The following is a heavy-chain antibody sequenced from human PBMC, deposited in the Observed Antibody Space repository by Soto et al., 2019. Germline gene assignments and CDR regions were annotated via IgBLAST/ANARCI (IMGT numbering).Heavy chain of an antibody. Sequence: SQTLSLTCAISGDSVSSNSAAWNWIRQSPSRGLEWLGRTYYRSKWYNDYAVSVKSRITINPDTPKNQFSLQLNSVTPEDTAVYYCARDRGSGANYYYYGMDVWGQGTTVTVSS. CDR3: ARDRGSGANYYYYGMDV. D-gene: IGHD3-10*01. CDR2: TYYRSKWYN. V-gene: IGHV6-1*01. CDR1: GDSVSSNSAA. J-gene: IGHJ6*02.